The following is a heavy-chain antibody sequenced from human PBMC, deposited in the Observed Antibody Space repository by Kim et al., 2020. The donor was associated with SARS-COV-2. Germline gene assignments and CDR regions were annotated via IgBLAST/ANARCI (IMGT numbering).Heavy chain of an antibody. CDR2: IWYDGSNK. D-gene: IGHD3-22*01. CDR1: GFTFSSYG. CDR3: ARESVNYDSSGYSAGFDY. J-gene: IGHJ4*02. Sequence: GGSLRLSCAAFGFTFSSYGMHWVRQAPGKGLEWVAVIWYDGSNKYYADSVKGRFTISRDNSKNTLYLQMNSLRAEDTAVYYCARESVNYDSSGYSAGFDYWGQGTLVTVSS. V-gene: IGHV3-33*01.